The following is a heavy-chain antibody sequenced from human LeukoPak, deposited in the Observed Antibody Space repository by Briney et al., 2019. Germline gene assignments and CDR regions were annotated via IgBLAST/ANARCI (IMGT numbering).Heavy chain of an antibody. CDR2: IYTSGST. Sequence: PSETLSLTCTVSGGSISSGSYYWSWIRQPAGKGLEWIGRIYTSGSTNYNPSLKSRVTISVDTSKNQFSLKLSSVTAADTAVYYCARLGRSGYDYWGQGTLVTVSS. D-gene: IGHD3-22*01. J-gene: IGHJ4*02. CDR1: GGSISSGSYY. CDR3: ARLGRSGYDY. V-gene: IGHV4-61*02.